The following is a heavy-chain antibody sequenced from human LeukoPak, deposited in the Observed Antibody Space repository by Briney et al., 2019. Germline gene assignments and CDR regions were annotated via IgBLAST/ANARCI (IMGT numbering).Heavy chain of an antibody. Sequence: GSLRLSCAASEFAFSNYAMNWVRQAPGKGLEWVSGISGGGGSTYYADSVKGRFTISRDNSKNTLYLQMDSLRAEDAALYYCAKGSGINHYHWIDPWGQGTLVTVSS. CDR3: AKGSGINHYHWIDP. V-gene: IGHV3-23*01. CDR1: EFAFSNYA. D-gene: IGHD1-14*01. CDR2: ISGGGGST. J-gene: IGHJ5*02.